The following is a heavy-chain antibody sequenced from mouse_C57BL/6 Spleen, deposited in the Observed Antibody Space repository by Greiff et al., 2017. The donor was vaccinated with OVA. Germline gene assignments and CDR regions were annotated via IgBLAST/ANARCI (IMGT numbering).Heavy chain of an antibody. Sequence: QVQLKQSGAELVRPGASVKLSCKASGYTFTDYYINWVKQRPGQGLEWIARIYPGSGNTYYNEKFKGKATLTAEKSSSTAYMQLSSLTSEDSAVYFCARRGDYYGSSSPYYFDYWGQGTTLTVSS. V-gene: IGHV1-76*01. CDR1: GYTFTDYY. CDR3: ARRGDYYGSSSPYYFDY. D-gene: IGHD1-1*01. CDR2: IYPGSGNT. J-gene: IGHJ2*01.